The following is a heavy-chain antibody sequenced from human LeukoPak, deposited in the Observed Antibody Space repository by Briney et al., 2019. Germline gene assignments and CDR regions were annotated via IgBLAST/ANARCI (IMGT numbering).Heavy chain of an antibody. CDR1: GVSFGGYY. CDR3: ARGGYFDSSGYPNPLDS. V-gene: IGHV4-34*01. Sequence: SETLSLTCVVYGVSFGGYYWTWIRQSPGKGPEWIGEINHSGSTNYNPSLKRRVFMSVDTAKNQFSLRMNSVSVADTAVYYCARGGYFDSSGYPNPLDSWGQGTLVTISS. D-gene: IGHD3-22*01. J-gene: IGHJ4*02. CDR2: INHSGST.